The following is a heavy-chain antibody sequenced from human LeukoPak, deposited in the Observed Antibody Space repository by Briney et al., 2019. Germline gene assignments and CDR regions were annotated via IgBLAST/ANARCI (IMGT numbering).Heavy chain of an antibody. J-gene: IGHJ4*02. CDR2: IRTKANNYAT. D-gene: IGHD1-26*01. CDR3: RGDELLPVDN. CDR1: GFTLNCSA. V-gene: IGHV3-73*01. Sequence: PGGSLTRLFAACGFTLNCSAGHWVRQASGKGLDWVGHIRTKANNYATAYAASVIGRFTISRDDSKNTAYLQMNSLKIEDTAVYYCRGDELLPVDNWGTVTLVTVSS.